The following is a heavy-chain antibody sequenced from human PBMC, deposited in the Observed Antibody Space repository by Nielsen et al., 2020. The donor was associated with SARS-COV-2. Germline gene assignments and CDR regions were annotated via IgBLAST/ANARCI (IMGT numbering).Heavy chain of an antibody. J-gene: IGHJ6*02. CDR3: ARVDYDSSGYYGLYYYGMDV. D-gene: IGHD3-22*01. Sequence: SETLSLTCTVSGGSISSSSYYWGWIRQPPGKGLEWIGSIYYSGSTYYNPSLKSRVTISVDTSKNQFSLKLSSVTAADTAVYYCARVDYDSSGYYGLYYYGMDVWGQGTTVTVSS. CDR1: GGSISSSSYY. CDR2: IYYSGST. V-gene: IGHV4-39*07.